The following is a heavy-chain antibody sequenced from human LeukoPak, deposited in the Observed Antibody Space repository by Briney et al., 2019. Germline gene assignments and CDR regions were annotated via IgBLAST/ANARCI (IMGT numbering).Heavy chain of an antibody. J-gene: IGHJ4*02. V-gene: IGHV4-59*01. Sequence: SETLSLTCTVSGGSIGSYYWSWIRQPPGKGLEWIGYIYYSGSTNYNPSLKSRVTISVDTSKNQFSLKLSSVTAADTAVYYCATNDYGDYHSDYWGQGTLVTVSS. CDR3: ATNDYGDYHSDY. D-gene: IGHD4-17*01. CDR2: IYYSGST. CDR1: GGSIGSYY.